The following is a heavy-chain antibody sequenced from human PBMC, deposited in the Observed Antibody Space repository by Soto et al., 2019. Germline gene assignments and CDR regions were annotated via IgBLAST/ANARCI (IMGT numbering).Heavy chain of an antibody. CDR1: GYTFTDNA. D-gene: IGHD2-8*02. J-gene: IGHJ5*01. V-gene: IGHV1-3*04. Sequence: QVHLVQSGAEVKKPGASVKVSCKASGYTFTDNAMHWVRQAPGQRLEWMGWINTGNGNTKYSQKFQGRVTFTRDTSASTAYMELSSLTSEDTAVYYCARVVGYGGCDSWGQGTLVNVSS. CDR3: ARVVGYGGCDS. CDR2: INTGNGNT.